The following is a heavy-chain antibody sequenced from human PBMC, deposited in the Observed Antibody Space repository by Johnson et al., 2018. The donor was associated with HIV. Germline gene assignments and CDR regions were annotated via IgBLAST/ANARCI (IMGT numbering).Heavy chain of an antibody. Sequence: VQLVESGGGLIQPGGSLRLSCEASGFTVSSNSLSWVRQAPGRGLEWVSGFHGGGTAYYTDSVKGRFTISRDNAKKSLYLQMNSLRAEDTAVYYCVRGLGYVFYSGNSNAFDIWGQGTLVTVSS. V-gene: IGHV3-53*01. CDR3: VRGLGYVFYSGNSNAFDI. CDR2: FHGGGTA. D-gene: IGHD4-23*01. CDR1: GFTVSSNS. J-gene: IGHJ3*02.